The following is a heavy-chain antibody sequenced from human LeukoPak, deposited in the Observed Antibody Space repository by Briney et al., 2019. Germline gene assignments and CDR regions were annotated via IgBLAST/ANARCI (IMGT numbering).Heavy chain of an antibody. J-gene: IGHJ4*02. D-gene: IGHD3-22*01. CDR2: INSDGRTT. CDR1: EFTFSSYW. Sequence: HPGGSLRLSCEASEFTFSSYWMHWVRQAPGKGLVWVSRINSDGRTTIYADSVKGRFTISRDNAKNMLYLQMNSLRAEDTAVYYCAREGYYDSSGYSIRFSYWGQGTLVTVSS. CDR3: AREGYYDSSGYSIRFSY. V-gene: IGHV3-74*01.